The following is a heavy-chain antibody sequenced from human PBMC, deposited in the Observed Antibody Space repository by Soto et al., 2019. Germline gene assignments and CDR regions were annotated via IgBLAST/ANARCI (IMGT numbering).Heavy chain of an antibody. CDR1: GFSFSTSGVG. CDR2: IYRNDDR. V-gene: IGHV2-5*01. D-gene: IGHD3-10*01. J-gene: IGHJ5*02. CDR3: VSGSFPNWFDP. Sequence: QITLKESDPTLVKPTQTLTLTCTFSGFSFSTSGVGVGWIRQPPGKALEWLALIYRNDDRRYSPSLKSRLTITKDTSKNQVFLTMTNMDPVDTATYYCVSGSFPNWFDPWGQGTLVTVSS.